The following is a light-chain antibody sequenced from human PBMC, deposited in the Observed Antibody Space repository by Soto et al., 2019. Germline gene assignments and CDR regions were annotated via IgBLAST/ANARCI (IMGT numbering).Light chain of an antibody. CDR3: SSYTNNNNYV. J-gene: IGLJ1*01. Sequence: QAVLTQPASVSGSPGQSITISCTGTSSDVGTYDYVSWYQQHPGKAPKLVIYEVTNRPSGISNRFSGSKSGNTASLTISGLQAEDEADYYCSSYTNNNNYVFGAGTQLTVL. V-gene: IGLV2-14*01. CDR1: SSDVGTYDY. CDR2: EVT.